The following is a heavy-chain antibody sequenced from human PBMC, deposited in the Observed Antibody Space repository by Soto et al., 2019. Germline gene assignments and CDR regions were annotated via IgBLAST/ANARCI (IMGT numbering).Heavy chain of an antibody. CDR1: GFTFGDYA. CDR3: TKVDDITICGVVAYAFAMDV. J-gene: IGHJ6*03. Sequence: GGSLRLSCTASGFTFGDYAMSWFRQAPGKGLEWVGFIRSKAYGGTTEYAASVKGGFTISRDDSESIDYLPMTRLKTVDTAVYYCTKVDDITICGVVAYAFAMDVWGKGTTVTVSS. D-gene: IGHD3-3*01. CDR2: IRSKAYGGTT. V-gene: IGHV3-49*03.